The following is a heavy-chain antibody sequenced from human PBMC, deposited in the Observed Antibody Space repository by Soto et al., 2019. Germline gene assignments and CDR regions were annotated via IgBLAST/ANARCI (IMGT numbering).Heavy chain of an antibody. CDR2: TYYRSKWYN. CDR1: GDSVSSNSAA. D-gene: IGHD3-3*01. Sequence: QTLSLTCAISGDSVSSNSAAWNWIRQSPSRGLEWLGRTYYRSKWYNDYAVSVKSRITINPDTSKNQFSLQLNSVTPEGTAVYYCARGTDFWSGYPFDYWGQGTLVTVSS. V-gene: IGHV6-1*01. CDR3: ARGTDFWSGYPFDY. J-gene: IGHJ4*02.